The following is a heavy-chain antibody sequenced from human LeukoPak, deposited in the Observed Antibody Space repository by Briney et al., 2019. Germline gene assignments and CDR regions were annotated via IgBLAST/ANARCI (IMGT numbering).Heavy chain of an antibody. CDR1: GGSISSSSYY. Sequence: PSETLSLTCTVSGGSISSSSYYWGWLRQHPGKGLEWIGYIYYSGSTYYNPSLKSRVTISVDTSKNQFSLKLSSVTAADTAVYYCARGGSSWYYFDYWGQGTLVTVSS. CDR2: IYYSGST. J-gene: IGHJ4*02. D-gene: IGHD6-13*01. CDR3: ARGGSSWYYFDY. V-gene: IGHV4-31*03.